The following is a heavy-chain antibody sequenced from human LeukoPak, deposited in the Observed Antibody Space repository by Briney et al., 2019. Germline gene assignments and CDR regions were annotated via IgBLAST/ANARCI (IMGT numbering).Heavy chain of an antibody. D-gene: IGHD6-19*01. CDR3: ARLSSGWYS. V-gene: IGHV3-7*05. J-gene: IGHJ5*02. CDR1: GXTFSSYW. Sequence: GGSLRLSCAASGXTFSSYWMSWVRQAPGKGLEWVANIKQDGSEKYYVDSVKGRFTISRDNAKNSLYLQMNSLRAEDTAVYYCARLSSGWYSWGQGTLVTVSS. CDR2: IKQDGSEK.